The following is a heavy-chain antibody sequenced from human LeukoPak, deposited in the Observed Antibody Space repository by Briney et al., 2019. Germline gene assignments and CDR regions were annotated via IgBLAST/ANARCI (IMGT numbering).Heavy chain of an antibody. CDR2: FDPEDGET. D-gene: IGHD4-17*01. CDR3: AKDYGPYGDGLNWFDP. CDR1: GYTLTELS. J-gene: IGHJ5*02. Sequence: ASVKVSCKVSGYTLTELSMHWVRQAPGKGLEWMGGFDPEDGETIYAQKFQGRVTMTEDTSTDTAYMELSSLRAEDTAVYYCAKDYGPYGDGLNWFDPWGQGTLVTVSS. V-gene: IGHV1-24*01.